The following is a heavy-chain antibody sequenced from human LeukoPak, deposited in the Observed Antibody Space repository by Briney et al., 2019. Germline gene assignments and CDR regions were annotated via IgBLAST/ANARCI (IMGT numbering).Heavy chain of an antibody. Sequence: SLRLSCAASGFTFDDYAMHWVRQAPGKGLEWVSGISWNSGSIGYADSVKGRFTISRDNAKNSLYLQMNSLRAEDTALYYCAKSPLHYYDSSGYFDHWGQGTLVTVSS. CDR2: ISWNSGSI. CDR1: GFTFDDYA. V-gene: IGHV3-9*01. D-gene: IGHD3-22*01. J-gene: IGHJ4*02. CDR3: AKSPLHYYDSSGYFDH.